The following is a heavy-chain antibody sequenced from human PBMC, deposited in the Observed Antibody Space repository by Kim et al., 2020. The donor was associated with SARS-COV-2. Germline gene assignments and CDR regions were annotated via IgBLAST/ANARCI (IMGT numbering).Heavy chain of an antibody. CDR3: AKDFSITMVRGVITTPGGFDL. J-gene: IGHJ2*01. Sequence: GGSLRLSCAASGFTFDDYAMHWVRQAPGKGLEWVSGISWNSGSIGYADSVKGRFTISRDNAKNSLYLQMNSLRAEDTALYYCAKDFSITMVRGVITTPGGFDLWGRGTLVTVSS. D-gene: IGHD3-10*01. CDR1: GFTFDDYA. CDR2: ISWNSGSI. V-gene: IGHV3-9*01.